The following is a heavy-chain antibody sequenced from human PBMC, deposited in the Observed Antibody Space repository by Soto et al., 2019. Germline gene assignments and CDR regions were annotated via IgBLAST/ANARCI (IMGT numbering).Heavy chain of an antibody. V-gene: IGHV3-33*01. CDR2: IWYDGSNK. Sequence: HPGGSLRLSCAASGFTFSSYGMRWVRQAPGKGLEWVAVIWYDGSNKYYADSVKGRFTISRDNSKNTLYLQMNSLRAEDTAVYYCARELPMVRGVIDVALIEVGFYYGMDVWGQGTTVTVSS. CDR1: GFTFSSYG. CDR3: ARELPMVRGVIDVALIEVGFYYGMDV. J-gene: IGHJ6*02. D-gene: IGHD3-10*01.